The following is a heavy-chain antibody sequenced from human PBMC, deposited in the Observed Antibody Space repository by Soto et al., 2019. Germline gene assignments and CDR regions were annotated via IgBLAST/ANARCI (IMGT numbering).Heavy chain of an antibody. CDR3: AKGRGGSGSLTPRVDF. CDR2: ISGGGDTT. J-gene: IGHJ4*02. CDR1: VFTFNNYA. Sequence: EVQLLESGGGLVQPGGSLRLSCAASVFTFNNYAMTWVRQAPGKVLEWVSAISGGGDTTSYADSVKGRFTVSRDGSKNALYLQMSSLRAEDTALYYCAKGRGGSGSLTPRVDFWGQGTLVTVSS. D-gene: IGHD3-10*01. V-gene: IGHV3-23*01.